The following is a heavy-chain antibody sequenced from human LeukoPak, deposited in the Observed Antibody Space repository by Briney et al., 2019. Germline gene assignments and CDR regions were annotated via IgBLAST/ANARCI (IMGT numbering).Heavy chain of an antibody. CDR3: WRRRDY. CDR2: IYYTGKT. J-gene: IGHJ4*02. Sequence: SETLSLTCTVSGGSISSSSYYWGWIRQPPGKGLEWIGIIYYTGKTDYNPSLKSRVTISVDTSKNQFSLKLSSVTVADTAVYYRWRRRDYWGQGTLVTVSS. CDR1: GGSISSSSYY. V-gene: IGHV4-39*01.